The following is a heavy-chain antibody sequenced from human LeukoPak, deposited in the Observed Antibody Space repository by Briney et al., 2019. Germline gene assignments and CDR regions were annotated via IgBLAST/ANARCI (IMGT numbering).Heavy chain of an antibody. J-gene: IGHJ4*02. Sequence: GESLKISCKGSGYSFTSYWIGLVRQMPGKGLEWMGIIYPGDSDTRYSPSFQGHVTISADKSIFTAYLQWSSLKASDTAMYYCARQDYYDSSGYYVYWGQGTLVTVSS. CDR2: IYPGDSDT. V-gene: IGHV5-51*01. CDR1: GYSFTSYW. CDR3: ARQDYYDSSGYYVY. D-gene: IGHD3-22*01.